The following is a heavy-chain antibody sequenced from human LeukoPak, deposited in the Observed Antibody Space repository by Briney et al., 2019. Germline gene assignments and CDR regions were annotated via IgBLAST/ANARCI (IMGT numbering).Heavy chain of an antibody. CDR2: ISYDGSNK. CDR1: GFTFSSYW. CDR3: ARGGPYDFWSGLAWDYYYGMDV. J-gene: IGHJ6*02. V-gene: IGHV3-30*03. Sequence: GGSLRLSCAASGFTFSSYWMSWVRQAPGKGLEWVAVISYDGSNKYYADSVKGRFTISRDNSKNTLYLQMNSLRAEDTAVYYCARGGPYDFWSGLAWDYYYGMDVWGQGTTVTVSS. D-gene: IGHD3-3*01.